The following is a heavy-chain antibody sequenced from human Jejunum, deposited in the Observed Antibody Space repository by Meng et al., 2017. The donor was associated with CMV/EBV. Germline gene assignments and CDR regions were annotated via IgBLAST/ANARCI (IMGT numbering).Heavy chain of an antibody. Sequence: SGFTISKYWMHWVRQAPGKGLVWFSRINSDGTSISYADSVKGRFTISRDNAKNTLYLQMNSLRAEDTAVYYCTRVESGYYGYFDYWGQGTQVTVSS. CDR2: INSDGTSI. D-gene: IGHD3-3*01. V-gene: IGHV3-74*01. J-gene: IGHJ4*02. CDR1: GFTISKYW. CDR3: TRVESGYYGYFDY.